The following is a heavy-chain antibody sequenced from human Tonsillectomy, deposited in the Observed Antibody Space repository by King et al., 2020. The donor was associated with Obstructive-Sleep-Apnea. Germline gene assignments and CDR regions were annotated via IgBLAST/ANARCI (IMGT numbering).Heavy chain of an antibody. Sequence: LQLQESGPGLVKPSETLSRSCTVSGYSISDGYFWDWIRQSPGKGLECIGSNSVSGYTNYNPAFTSRVTISIDMSRNQQSLSLRSATTADTAIYYCARGPLEFRAEFFQAWGQGTHVTVSS. J-gene: IGHJ1*01. CDR1: GYSISDGYF. D-gene: IGHD3-10*01. V-gene: IGHV4-38-2*02. CDR2: NSVSGYT. CDR3: ARGPLEFRAEFFQA.